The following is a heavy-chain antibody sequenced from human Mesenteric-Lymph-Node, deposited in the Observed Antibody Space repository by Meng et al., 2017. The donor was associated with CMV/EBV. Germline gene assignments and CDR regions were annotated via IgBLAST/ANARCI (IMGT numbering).Heavy chain of an antibody. D-gene: IGHD6-19*01. Sequence: SETLSLTCTVSGGSISSYYWSWIRQPPGKGLEWIGYIYYSGSTNYNPSLKSRVTISLDTSKNQFSLKVNSVTAADTAVYFCARATALRLRVAGTTKLYNWFDPWGQGTLVTVSS. V-gene: IGHV4-59*01. CDR1: GGSISSYY. CDR2: IYYSGST. J-gene: IGHJ5*02. CDR3: ARATALRLRVAGTTKLYNWFDP.